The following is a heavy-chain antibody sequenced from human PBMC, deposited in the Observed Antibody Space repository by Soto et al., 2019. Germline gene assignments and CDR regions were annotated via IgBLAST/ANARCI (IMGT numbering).Heavy chain of an antibody. V-gene: IGHV3-53*01. CDR1: GFTVSSNY. CDR3: ARGYYYDSSGSDYAH. Sequence: RPSSAASGFTVSSNYMNWARQTPGKGLQRVSVRYSVGSTYYADSVKSRFTISRDNSKNTLYLQMNRLRAEDTAVYYCARGYYYDSSGSDYAHWEQG. J-gene: IGHJ1*01. CDR2: RYSVGST. D-gene: IGHD3-22*01.